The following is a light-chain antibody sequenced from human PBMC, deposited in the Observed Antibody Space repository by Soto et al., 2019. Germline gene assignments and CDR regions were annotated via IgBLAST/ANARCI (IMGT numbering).Light chain of an antibody. CDR3: QQYNNWPRT. Sequence: EIVMTSSLATLLVTTRERDTHSCRASQSVSSNLAWYQQKPGQAPRLLIYGASTRATGIPARFSGSGSGTEFTLTISSLLSEDFAVYFCQQYNNWPRTFGQGTKV. V-gene: IGKV3-15*01. CDR2: GAS. CDR1: QSVSSN. J-gene: IGKJ1*01.